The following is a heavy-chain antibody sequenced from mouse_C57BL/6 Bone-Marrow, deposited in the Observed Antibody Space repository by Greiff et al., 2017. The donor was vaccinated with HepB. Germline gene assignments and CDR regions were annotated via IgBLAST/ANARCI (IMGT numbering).Heavy chain of an antibody. D-gene: IGHD3-2*02. J-gene: IGHJ2*01. CDR1: GYTFTSYW. Sequence: VKLQQPGAELVKPGASVKMSCKASGYTFTSYWITWVKQRPGQGLEWIGDIYPGSGSTNYNEKFKSKATLTVDTSSSTAYMQLSSLTSEDSAVYYCARGQLRYVVFDYWGQGTTLTVSS. V-gene: IGHV1-55*01. CDR3: ARGQLRYVVFDY. CDR2: IYPGSGST.